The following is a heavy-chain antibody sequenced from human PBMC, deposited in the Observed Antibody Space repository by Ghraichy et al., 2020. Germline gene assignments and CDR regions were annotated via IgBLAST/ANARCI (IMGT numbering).Heavy chain of an antibody. V-gene: IGHV3-74*03. CDR1: GFTFSSYA. CDR3: ARGGSRGSADY. CDR2: IKNDETSI. Sequence: GGSLRLSCAASGFTFSSYAMSWVRQAPGKGLMWVSRIKNDETSITYADSVKGRFTISRDNAKNTLYLKMNSLRAEDTAVYYCARGGSRGSADYWGQGTLVTVSS. D-gene: IGHD1-26*01. J-gene: IGHJ4*02.